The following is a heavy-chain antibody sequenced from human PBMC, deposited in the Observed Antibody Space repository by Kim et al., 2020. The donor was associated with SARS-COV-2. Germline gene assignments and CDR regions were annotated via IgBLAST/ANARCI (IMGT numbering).Heavy chain of an antibody. Sequence: GGSLRLSCAASGFAFSSYEMNWVRQAPGKGLEWVSYISSRGMTKYYADSVKGRFTISRDNAKNSVYLQMNSLRAEDTAVYYSARTGSGRGNYFDYWGQGILVTVSS. CDR1: GFAFSSYE. V-gene: IGHV3-48*03. CDR3: ARTGSGRGNYFDY. D-gene: IGHD2-15*01. CDR2: ISSRGMTK. J-gene: IGHJ4*02.